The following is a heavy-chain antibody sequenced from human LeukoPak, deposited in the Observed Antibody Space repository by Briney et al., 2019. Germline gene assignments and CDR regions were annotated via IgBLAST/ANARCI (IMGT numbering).Heavy chain of an antibody. J-gene: IGHJ4*02. CDR1: GFTFTNYY. CDR2: ISPTGSST. V-gene: IGHV1-46*01. Sequence: GASVKVSCKASGFTFTNYYMHWVRQAPGQGLEWMGLISPTGSSTNYAQKFRGRVTMTRDTSTTTVYMELSRLRSEDTAVYYCAREESGGYFDYWGQGTLVTVSS. D-gene: IGHD2-8*02. CDR3: AREESGGYFDY.